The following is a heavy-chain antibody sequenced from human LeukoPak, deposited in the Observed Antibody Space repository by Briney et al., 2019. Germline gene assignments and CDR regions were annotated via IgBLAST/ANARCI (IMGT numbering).Heavy chain of an antibody. CDR3: AREMATITCFDY. V-gene: IGHV3-21*01. D-gene: IGHD5-24*01. CDR1: GFTFSSYS. Sequence: GGSLRLSCAASGFTFSSYSMSWVRQAPGKGLEWVSSISSSSSYIYYADSVKGRFTISRDNAKNSLYLQMNSLRAEDTAVYYCAREMATITCFDYWGQGTLVTVSS. J-gene: IGHJ4*02. CDR2: ISSSSSYI.